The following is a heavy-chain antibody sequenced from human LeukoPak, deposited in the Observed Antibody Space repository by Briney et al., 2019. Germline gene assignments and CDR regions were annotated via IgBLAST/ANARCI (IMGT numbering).Heavy chain of an antibody. V-gene: IGHV4-31*03. D-gene: IGHD3-10*01. CDR3: ARVVVRGVITKLYYFDY. Sequence: SETLSLTCTASGGSISIGGYYWSWIRQHPGKGLEWIGYIYYSGSTYYNPSLKSRVTISVDTSKNQFSLKLSSVTAADTAVYYCARVVVRGVITKLYYFDYWGQGTLVTVSS. CDR1: GGSISIGGYY. J-gene: IGHJ4*02. CDR2: IYYSGST.